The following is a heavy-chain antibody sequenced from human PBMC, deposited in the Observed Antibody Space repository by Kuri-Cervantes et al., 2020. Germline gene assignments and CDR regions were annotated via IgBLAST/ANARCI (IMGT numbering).Heavy chain of an antibody. D-gene: IGHD3-3*01. J-gene: IGHJ5*02. CDR3: ARESGYVWFDP. Sequence: GGSLRPSCAASGFTFSSYWMSWVRQAPGKGLEWVANIKQDGSEKYYVDSVKGRFTISRDNAKNSLYLQMNSLRAEDTAVYYCARESGYVWFDPWGQGTLVTVSS. CDR1: GFTFSSYW. CDR2: IKQDGSEK. V-gene: IGHV3-7*01.